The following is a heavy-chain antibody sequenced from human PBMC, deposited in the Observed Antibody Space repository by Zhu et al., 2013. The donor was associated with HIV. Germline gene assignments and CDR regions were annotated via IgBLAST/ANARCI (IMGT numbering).Heavy chain of an antibody. CDR3: ATSYGVRELPQSEAFDI. V-gene: IGHV1-69*01. D-gene: IGHD3-10*01. CDR2: IIPIFGTA. J-gene: IGHJ3*02. Sequence: QVQLVQSGAEVKKPGSSVKVSCKASGGTFSSYAISWVRQAPGQGLEWMGGIIPIFGTANYAQKFQGRVTITADESTSTAYMELSSLRSEDTAVYYCATSYGVRELPQSEAFDIWGQGTMVTVSS. CDR1: GGTFSSYA.